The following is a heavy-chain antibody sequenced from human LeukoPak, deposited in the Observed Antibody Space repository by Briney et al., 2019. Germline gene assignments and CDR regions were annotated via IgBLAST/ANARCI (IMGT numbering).Heavy chain of an antibody. V-gene: IGHV1-69*13. CDR2: IIPIFGTA. CDR1: GGTFSSYA. J-gene: IGHJ4*02. CDR3: ARAGDDTAMAMDY. D-gene: IGHD5-18*01. Sequence: SVKVSCKASGGTFSSYAISWVRQALGQGLEWMGGIIPIFGTANYAQKFQGRVTITADESTSTAYMELSSLRSEDTAVYYCARAGDDTAMAMDYWGQGTLVTVSS.